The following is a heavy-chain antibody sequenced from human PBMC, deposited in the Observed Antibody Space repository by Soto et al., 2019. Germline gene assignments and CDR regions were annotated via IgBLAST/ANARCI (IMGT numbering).Heavy chain of an antibody. V-gene: IGHV1-8*01. Sequence: QVQLVQSGAEVKKPGASVKVSCKASGYTFTSYDINWVRQATGQGLEWMGWMNPNSGNTGYAQKFQGRVTMSRKTSISTAYMEMSSLRSEDTAVYYCAGGLGFRGKPWIDYWGQGTLVTVSS. CDR2: MNPNSGNT. CDR3: AGGLGFRGKPWIDY. J-gene: IGHJ4*02. CDR1: GYTFTSYD. D-gene: IGHD3-10*01.